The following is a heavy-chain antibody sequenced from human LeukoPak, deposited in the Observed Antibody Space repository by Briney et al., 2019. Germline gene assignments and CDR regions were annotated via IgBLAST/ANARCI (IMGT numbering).Heavy chain of an antibody. D-gene: IGHD3-3*01. J-gene: IGHJ4*02. CDR1: GFTFSSSW. Sequence: PGGSLRLSCAASGFTFSSSWMSWVRQAPGKGLEWVANIRKDGGEKYYVDSVKGRFTISRDNAKNSLYLQMNGLRAEDTAVYCCAREPFWGGYYSNLHFDYWGQGTLVTVSS. CDR3: AREPFWGGYYSNLHFDY. V-gene: IGHV3-7*01. CDR2: IRKDGGEK.